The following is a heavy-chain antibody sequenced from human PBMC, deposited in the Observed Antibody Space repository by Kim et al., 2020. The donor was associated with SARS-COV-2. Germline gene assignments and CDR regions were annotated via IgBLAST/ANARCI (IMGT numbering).Heavy chain of an antibody. D-gene: IGHD3-22*01. Sequence: GGSLRLSCAASGFTFSSYAMSWVRQAPGKGLEWVSAISGSGGSTYYADSVKGRFTISRDNSKNTLYLQMNSLRAEDTAVYYCATAITMIVVVKNPFDYWGQGTLVTVSS. CDR1: GFTFSSYA. CDR2: ISGSGGST. J-gene: IGHJ4*02. CDR3: ATAITMIVVVKNPFDY. V-gene: IGHV3-23*01.